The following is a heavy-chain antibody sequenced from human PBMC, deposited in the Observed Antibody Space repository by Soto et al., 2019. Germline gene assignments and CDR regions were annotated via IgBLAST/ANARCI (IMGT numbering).Heavy chain of an antibody. V-gene: IGHV1-69*13. CDR1: GGTFSSYA. J-gene: IGHJ5*02. CDR2: IIPIFGTA. CDR3: ARALGYCSSTSFYDFVGWFDP. D-gene: IGHD2-2*01. Sequence: GASVKVSCKASGGTFSSYAISWVRQAPGQGLEWMGGIIPIFGTANYAQKFQGRVTITADESTSTAYMELSSLRSEDTAVYYCARALGYCSSTSFYDFVGWFDPWGQGPLVTVSS.